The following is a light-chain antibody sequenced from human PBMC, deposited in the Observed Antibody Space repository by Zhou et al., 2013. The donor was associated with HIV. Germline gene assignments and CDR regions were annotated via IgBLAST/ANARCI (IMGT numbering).Light chain of an antibody. CDR2: GAS. Sequence: IQLTQSPSSVSASVGDRVTITCRASQGISKWLAWYQQKPGKAPKLLIYGASSLQSGVPSRFSGRGSGTDFTLTINSLQPEDFATYYCQQANYFPWTFGQGTKVEIK. CDR1: QGISKW. CDR3: QQANYFPWT. J-gene: IGKJ1*01. V-gene: IGKV1-12*01.